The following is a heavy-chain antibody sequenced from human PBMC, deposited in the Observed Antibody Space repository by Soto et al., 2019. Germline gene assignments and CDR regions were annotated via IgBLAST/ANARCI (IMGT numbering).Heavy chain of an antibody. CDR3: AAGGGLPRYY. Sequence: QLQLQESGSGLVKPSQTLSLTCAVSGGSISSGGYSWSWIRQPPGKGLEWIGYIYHSGSTYYNPSLKSRVTISVDRSKSQFALKLSSVTAAETAVYYCAAGGGLPRYYWGQGTLVTVSS. D-gene: IGHD5-12*01. CDR2: IYHSGST. V-gene: IGHV4-30-2*02. J-gene: IGHJ4*02. CDR1: GGSISSGGYS.